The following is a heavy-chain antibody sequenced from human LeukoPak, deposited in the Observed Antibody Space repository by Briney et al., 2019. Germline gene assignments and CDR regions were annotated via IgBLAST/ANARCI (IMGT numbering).Heavy chain of an antibody. J-gene: IGHJ4*02. CDR1: GFTFSSYG. V-gene: IGHV3-64*04. D-gene: IGHD3-10*01. CDR2: ISGNGDST. CDR3: ARGVGSYFDY. Sequence: PGGSLRLSCSASGFTFSSYGMHWVRQAPGKGLECVSGISGNGDSTYYADSVRGRFTISRDNAKNSLYLQMNSLRAEDTAVYYCARGVGSYFDYWGQGTLVTVSS.